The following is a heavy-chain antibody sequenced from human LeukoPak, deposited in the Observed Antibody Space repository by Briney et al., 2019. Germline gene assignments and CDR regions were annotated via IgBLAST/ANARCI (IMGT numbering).Heavy chain of an antibody. J-gene: IGHJ6*02. CDR1: GYTFTSYG. D-gene: IGHD7-27*01. V-gene: IGHV1-18*01. Sequence: ASVKVSCKASGYTFTSYGISWVRQAPGQGLVWMGWISAYNGNTNYAQKLQGRVTMTTDTSTSTAYMELRSLRSDDTAVYYCARGTHSGDLNSDYYYYYGMDVWGQGTTVTVSS. CDR2: ISAYNGNT. CDR3: ARGTHSGDLNSDYYYYYGMDV.